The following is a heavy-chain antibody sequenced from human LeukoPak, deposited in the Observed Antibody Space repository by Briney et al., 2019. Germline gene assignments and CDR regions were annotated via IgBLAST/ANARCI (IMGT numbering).Heavy chain of an antibody. CDR2: IYYSGST. J-gene: IGHJ3*02. Sequence: PSETLSLTCTVSGGSISSYYWSWIRQPPGKGLEWIGYIYYSGSTNYNPSLKSRVTISVDTSKNQFSLKLSSVTAADTAVYYCARHVHWFGGLLGAFDIWGQGTMVTVSS. D-gene: IGHD3-10*01. CDR3: ARHVHWFGGLLGAFDI. V-gene: IGHV4-59*08. CDR1: GGSISSYY.